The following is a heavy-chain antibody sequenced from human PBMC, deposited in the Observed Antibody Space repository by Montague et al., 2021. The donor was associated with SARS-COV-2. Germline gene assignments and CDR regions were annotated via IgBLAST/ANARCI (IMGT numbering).Heavy chain of an antibody. D-gene: IGHD2-21*01. CDR2: IGDSCSKT. CDR3: AKDPIPGGSNPYYFDF. J-gene: IGHJ4*02. V-gene: IGHV3-23*01. CDR1: GFTFSHYS. Sequence: SLSLSFAASGFTFSHYSMSWFRWAPGTGLEWVSAIGDSCSKTHYSDSVKGRFTISRDNSKNTLSLEMNSLRVDDTAVYYCAKDPIPGGSNPYYFDFWGQGTLVTVS.